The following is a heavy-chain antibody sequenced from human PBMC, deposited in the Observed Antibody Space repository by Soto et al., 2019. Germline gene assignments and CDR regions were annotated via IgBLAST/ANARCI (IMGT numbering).Heavy chain of an antibody. CDR3: AKDSADSLGYFAY. D-gene: IGHD6-13*01. V-gene: IGHV3-23*01. Sequence: GGSLRLSCAASGFTFSSYAMSWVRQAPGKGLEWVSAISGSGGSTYYADSVKGRFTISRDNSKNTLYLQMNSLRAEDTTVYYCAKDSADSLGYFAYWGQGTLVTVSS. CDR2: ISGSGGST. CDR1: GFTFSSYA. J-gene: IGHJ4*02.